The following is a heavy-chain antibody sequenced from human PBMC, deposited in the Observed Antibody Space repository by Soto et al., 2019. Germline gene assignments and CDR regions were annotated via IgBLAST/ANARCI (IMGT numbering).Heavy chain of an antibody. CDR3: AKDSPFTTMVRGADSGGMDV. CDR1: GFTFSSYG. V-gene: IGHV3-30*18. CDR2: ISYDGSNK. J-gene: IGHJ6*02. D-gene: IGHD3-10*01. Sequence: GGSLRPSCAASGFTFSSYGMHWVRQAPGKGLEWVAVISYDGSNKYYADSFKVRFTIARDISKITLYLQMNSLRAEDTSVYYCAKDSPFTTMVRGADSGGMDVWGQGTTVTVSS.